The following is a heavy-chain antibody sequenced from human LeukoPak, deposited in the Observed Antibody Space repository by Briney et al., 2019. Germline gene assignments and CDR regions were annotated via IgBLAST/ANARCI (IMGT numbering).Heavy chain of an antibody. D-gene: IGHD3-22*01. V-gene: IGHV3-23*01. CDR1: GFTFSSYA. Sequence: GGSLRLSCAASGFTFSSYAMSWVRQAPGKGLEWVSAISGSGGSTYYADSVKGRFTISRDNSKNTLYLQMNSLRAEDTAVYYCAKDPRRYYYDSSGYYFDYWGQGTLVTVSS. CDR2: ISGSGGST. CDR3: AKDPRRYYYDSSGYYFDY. J-gene: IGHJ4*02.